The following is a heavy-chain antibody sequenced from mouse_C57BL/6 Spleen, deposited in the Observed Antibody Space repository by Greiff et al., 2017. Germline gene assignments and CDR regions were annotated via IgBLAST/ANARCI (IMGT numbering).Heavy chain of an antibody. D-gene: IGHD1-1*01. CDR1: GFSLTSYG. V-gene: IGHV2-2*01. Sequence: VKLMESGPGLVQPSQSLSITCTVSGFSLTSYGVHWVRQSPGKGLEWLGVIWSGGSTDYNAAFISRLSISKDNSKSQVFFKMNSLQADDTAIYYCARRGTVVAHGSYAMDYWGQGTSVTVSS. J-gene: IGHJ4*01. CDR2: IWSGGST. CDR3: ARRGTVVAHGSYAMDY.